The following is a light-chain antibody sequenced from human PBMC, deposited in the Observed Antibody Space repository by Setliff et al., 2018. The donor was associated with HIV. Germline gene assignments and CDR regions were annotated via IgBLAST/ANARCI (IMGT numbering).Light chain of an antibody. V-gene: IGLV2-23*01. CDR1: SNDVGRYDL. CDR3: CSNTGSNAFV. J-gene: IGLJ1*01. Sequence: LTQPASVSGSPGQSITISCTGTSNDVGRYDLVSWYQQHPARAPKLIIYQATRRPSGVSNRFSGSKSGNTASLTISGLQAEDEADYYCCSNTGSNAFVFGSGTKVTVL. CDR2: QAT.